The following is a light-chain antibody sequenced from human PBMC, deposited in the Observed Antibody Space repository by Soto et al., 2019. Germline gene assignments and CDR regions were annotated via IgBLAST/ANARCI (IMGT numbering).Light chain of an antibody. J-gene: IGLJ1*01. CDR1: SSDVGSSNL. Sequence: QSALTQPASVSGSPGQSITISCTGTSSDVGSSNLVSWHQQHPGKAPKLIIYEGSRRPSGVSGRFSGSKSGNTASLTISGLQAEDEADYYCCSFAGSSTFYVFGTGTKVTVL. V-gene: IGLV2-23*01. CDR2: EGS. CDR3: CSFAGSSTFYV.